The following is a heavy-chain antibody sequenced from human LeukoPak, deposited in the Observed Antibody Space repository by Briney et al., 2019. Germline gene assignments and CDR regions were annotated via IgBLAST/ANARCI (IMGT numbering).Heavy chain of an antibody. Sequence: ASVKVSFKASGYTFTSYYMHCVRQAPGQGLEWMGLINPSGGSTSYAQKFQGRVTMTRDTSTSTVYMELSSLRSEDTAVYYCARYHGIYYYYGMDVWGQGTTVTVSS. CDR2: INPSGGST. V-gene: IGHV1-46*01. CDR3: ARYHGIYYYYGMDV. CDR1: GYTFTSYY. J-gene: IGHJ6*02. D-gene: IGHD1-14*01.